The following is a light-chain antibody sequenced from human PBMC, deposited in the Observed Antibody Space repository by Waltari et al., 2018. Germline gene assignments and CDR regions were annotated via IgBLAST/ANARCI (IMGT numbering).Light chain of an antibody. Sequence: EIVLTQSPGTLSLSPGERATLSCRASESVTGHYLVWYQQKPGQAPRVLIYGSSKRATGIPDRFSGSGSGRDFTLTISRLEPEDFAMYYCQHYDGSPYTFGPGTKLEIK. J-gene: IGKJ3*01. V-gene: IGKV3-20*01. CDR3: QHYDGSPYT. CDR2: GSS. CDR1: ESVTGHY.